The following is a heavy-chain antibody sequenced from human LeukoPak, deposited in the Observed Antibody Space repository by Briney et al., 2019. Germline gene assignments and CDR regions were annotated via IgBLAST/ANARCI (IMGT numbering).Heavy chain of an antibody. Sequence: GGSLRLSCAASGFTFNTYTMNWVRQAPGKGLEWVSYISGSSGIIDYADSVRGRFTISRDNAKNSLYLQMNSLRAEDTAVYYCARVADVWGQGTTVTVSS. CDR3: ARVADV. CDR1: GFTFNTYT. CDR2: ISGSSGII. J-gene: IGHJ6*02. V-gene: IGHV3-48*01.